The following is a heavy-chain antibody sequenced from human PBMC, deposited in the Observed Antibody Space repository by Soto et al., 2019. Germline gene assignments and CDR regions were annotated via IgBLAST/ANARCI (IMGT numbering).Heavy chain of an antibody. D-gene: IGHD1-1*01. CDR1: GFTFSSYA. CDR3: AKDTNWNTARFAY. CDR2: ISGSGGST. J-gene: IGHJ4*02. Sequence: GGSLRLSCAASGFTFSSYAMSWVRQAPGKGLEWVSAISGSGGSTYYADSVKGRFTISRDNSKNTLYLQMNSLRAEDTAVYYWAKDTNWNTARFAYWGQGTLVTVYS. V-gene: IGHV3-23*01.